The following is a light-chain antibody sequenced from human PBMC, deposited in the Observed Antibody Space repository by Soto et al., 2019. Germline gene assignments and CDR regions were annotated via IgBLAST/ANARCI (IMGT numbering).Light chain of an antibody. J-gene: IGLJ3*02. CDR3: CSFAGATIWV. CDR1: NSDVGSYDL. Sequence: QSVLTQPASVSGSPGQSITIPCTGTNSDVGSYDLVSWHQHRPGNVPKLIIFEVSKRPSGISDRFSGSKSGNTASLTIAGRQPEDESDYYCCSFAGATIWVFGGGTKVTVL. CDR2: EVS. V-gene: IGLV2-23*02.